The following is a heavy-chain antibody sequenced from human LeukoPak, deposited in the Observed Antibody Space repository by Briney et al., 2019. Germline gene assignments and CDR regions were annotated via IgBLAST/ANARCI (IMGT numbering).Heavy chain of an antibody. CDR1: GFTFSSYW. Sequence: PGGSLRLSCAPSGFTFSSYWMSWVRQAPGKGLESVANIKQDGSEKYYVASVKGRFTISRDNAKNSLYLQMNSLRAEDTGVYYCARDEERTGTLFFPWGQGTLVTVSS. D-gene: IGHD1-1*01. V-gene: IGHV3-7*01. CDR2: IKQDGSEK. CDR3: ARDEERTGTLFFP. J-gene: IGHJ5*02.